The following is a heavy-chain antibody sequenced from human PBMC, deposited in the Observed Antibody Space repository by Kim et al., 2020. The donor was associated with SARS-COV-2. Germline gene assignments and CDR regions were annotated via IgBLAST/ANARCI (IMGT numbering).Heavy chain of an antibody. Sequence: GGSLRLSCAASGFTFSSYAMSWVRQAPGKGLEWVSAISGSGGSTYYADSVKGRFTISRDNSKNTLYLQMNSLRAEDTAVYYCARAGYSSSWYAMDVYYWGQGTLVTVSS. CDR1: GFTFSSYA. D-gene: IGHD6-13*01. CDR2: ISGSGGST. CDR3: ARAGYSSSWYAMDVYY. V-gene: IGHV3-23*01. J-gene: IGHJ4*02.